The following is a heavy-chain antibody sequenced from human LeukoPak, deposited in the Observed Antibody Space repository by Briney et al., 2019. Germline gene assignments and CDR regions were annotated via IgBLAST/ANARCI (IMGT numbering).Heavy chain of an antibody. D-gene: IGHD5-12*01. CDR1: GGTFSSYA. CDR2: IIPIFGTA. J-gene: IGHJ3*02. V-gene: IGHV1-69*05. CDR3: ARTGGYDLGPAFDI. Sequence: SVKVSCKASGGTFSSYAISWVRQAPGQGLEWMGRIIPIFGTANYAQKFQGRVTITTDESTSTAYMELSSLRSEDTAVYYCARTGGYDLGPAFDIWGQGTMVTVSS.